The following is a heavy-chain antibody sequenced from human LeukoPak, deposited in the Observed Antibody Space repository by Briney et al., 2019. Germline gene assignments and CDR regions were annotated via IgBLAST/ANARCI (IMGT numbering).Heavy chain of an antibody. CDR2: MNPNSGNT. CDR1: GYTFTSYD. D-gene: IGHD3-9*01. J-gene: IGHJ6*03. CDR3: ARRELRYYYYYMDV. V-gene: IGHV1-8*01. Sequence: ASVKVSCKASGYTFTSYDINWVRQATGQGLEWMGWMNPNSGNTGYAQKFQDRVTMTRNTSISTAYMELSSLRSEDTAVYYCARRELRYYYYYMDVWGKGTTVTVSS.